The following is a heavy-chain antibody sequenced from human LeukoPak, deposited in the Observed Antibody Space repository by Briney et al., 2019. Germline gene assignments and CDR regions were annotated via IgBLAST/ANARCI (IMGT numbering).Heavy chain of an antibody. CDR3: AKDSGLRSAAIRRYFDY. V-gene: IGHV3-30*02. CDR1: GFTFSSYG. J-gene: IGHJ4*02. D-gene: IGHD2-2*02. Sequence: PGGSLRLSYAASGFTFSSYGMHWVRQAPGKGLEWVAFIRYDGSNKYYADSVKGRFTISRDNSKNTLYLQMNSLRAEDTAVYYCAKDSGLRSAAIRRYFDYWGQGTLVTVSS. CDR2: IRYDGSNK.